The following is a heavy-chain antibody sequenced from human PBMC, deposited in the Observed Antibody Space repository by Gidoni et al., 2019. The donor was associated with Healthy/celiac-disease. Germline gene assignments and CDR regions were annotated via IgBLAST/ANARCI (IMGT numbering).Heavy chain of an antibody. D-gene: IGHD3-16*01. Sequence: EVQLLESGGGLVQPGGSLRLSCAASGFPFSSYAMSWVRQAPGKGLEWVSAMSGSGGSTYYADSGKGRFTISRDNSKNTLYLQMNSLRAEDTAVYYCAKGGRPAGWDYWGQGTLVTVSS. CDR3: AKGGRPAGWDY. V-gene: IGHV3-23*01. CDR2: MSGSGGST. J-gene: IGHJ4*02. CDR1: GFPFSSYA.